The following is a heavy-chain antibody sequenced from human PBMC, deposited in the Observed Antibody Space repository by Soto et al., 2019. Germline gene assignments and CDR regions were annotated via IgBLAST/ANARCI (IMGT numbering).Heavy chain of an antibody. J-gene: IGHJ4*02. CDR1: GYTFTSYY. Sequence: GASLKVSCKASGYTFTSYYMHWVRQAPGQGLEWMGIINPSGGSTSYAQKFQGRVTMTRDTSTSTVYMELSSLRSEDTAVYYCARDVRDYDSSGYYYGYWGQGTLVTVSS. CDR3: ARDVRDYDSSGYYYGY. D-gene: IGHD3-22*01. V-gene: IGHV1-46*01. CDR2: INPSGGST.